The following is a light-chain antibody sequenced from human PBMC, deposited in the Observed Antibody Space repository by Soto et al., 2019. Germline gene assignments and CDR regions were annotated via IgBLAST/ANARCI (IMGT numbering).Light chain of an antibody. CDR2: SAS. Sequence: AIQMTQSPSSLSASVGDTVTITCRASQGIRRDLSWYQQKPGEAPKLLIYSASDLQGAIPSRFRGSGSGTDFTLTISSLQPEDFATYYCLQDFNFLRTFGQGTKVEV. V-gene: IGKV1-6*01. CDR3: LQDFNFLRT. CDR1: QGIRRD. J-gene: IGKJ1*01.